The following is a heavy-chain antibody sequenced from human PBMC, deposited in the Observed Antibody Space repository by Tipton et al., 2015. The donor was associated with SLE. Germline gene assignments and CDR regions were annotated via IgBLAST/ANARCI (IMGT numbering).Heavy chain of an antibody. CDR2: IYYSGSA. CDR3: ARQTDYGAILDAFDI. CDR1: GGSISSYY. Sequence: TLSLTCTVSGGSISSYYWSWIRQPPGKGLEWIGYIYYSGSANYHPSLKSRVTISVDTSKNQFSLKRSSVTAADTAVYYCARQTDYGAILDAFDIWGQGTRVTASS. J-gene: IGHJ3*02. D-gene: IGHD4/OR15-4a*01. V-gene: IGHV4-59*08.